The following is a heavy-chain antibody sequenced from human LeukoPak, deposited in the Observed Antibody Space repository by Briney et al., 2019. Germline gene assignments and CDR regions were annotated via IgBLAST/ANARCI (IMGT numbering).Heavy chain of an antibody. J-gene: IGHJ5*02. Sequence: SETLSLTCTVSGGSISTYYWSWIRQPPGKGLEWIGYIYYSGSTNYNPSLKSRVTISVDTPKNQFSLKLSSVTAADTAVYYCARVDYSGYDTRGWFDPWGQGTLVTVSS. D-gene: IGHD5-12*01. V-gene: IGHV4-59*01. CDR1: GGSISTYY. CDR2: IYYSGST. CDR3: ARVDYSGYDTRGWFDP.